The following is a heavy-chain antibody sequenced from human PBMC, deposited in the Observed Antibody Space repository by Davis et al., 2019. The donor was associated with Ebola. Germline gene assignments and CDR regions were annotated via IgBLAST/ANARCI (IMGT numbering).Heavy chain of an antibody. CDR3: ARVIAVAYDAFDI. D-gene: IGHD6-19*01. CDR2: INHSGST. CDR1: GGSISSGGYS. Sequence: SETLSLTCAVSGGSISSGGYSWSWIRQPPGKGLEWIGEINHSGSTNYNPSLKSRVTISVDTSKNQFSLKLSSVTAADTAVYYCARVIAVAYDAFDIWGQGTMVTVSS. V-gene: IGHV4-30-2*01. J-gene: IGHJ3*02.